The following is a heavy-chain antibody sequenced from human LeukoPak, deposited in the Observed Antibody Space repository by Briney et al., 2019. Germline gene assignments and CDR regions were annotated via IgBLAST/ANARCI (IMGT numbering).Heavy chain of an antibody. CDR1: GFTFDDYG. Sequence: PGGSLRLSCAASGFTFDDYGMSWVRQAPGKGLEWVSGINWNGGSTGYADSVKGRFTISRDNAKNSLYLQMNSLRAEDTAVYYCARHPEYYDILTAFRYYFDYWGQGTPVTVSS. CDR3: ARHPEYYDILTAFRYYFDY. D-gene: IGHD3-9*01. J-gene: IGHJ4*02. V-gene: IGHV3-20*04. CDR2: INWNGGST.